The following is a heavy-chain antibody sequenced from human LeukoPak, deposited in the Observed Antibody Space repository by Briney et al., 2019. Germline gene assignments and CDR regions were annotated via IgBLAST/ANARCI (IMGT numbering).Heavy chain of an antibody. V-gene: IGHV4-30-2*01. CDR1: GGSISSGGYY. Sequence: NASQTLSLTCTVSGGSISSGGYYWSWIRQPPGKGLEWIGYIYHSGSTYYNPSLKSRVTISVDRSKNQFSLKLSSVTAADTAVYYCARDGYCSSTSCYRGATGSYWGQGTLVTIFS. J-gene: IGHJ4*02. D-gene: IGHD2-2*02. CDR3: ARDGYCSSTSCYRGATGSY. CDR2: IYHSGST.